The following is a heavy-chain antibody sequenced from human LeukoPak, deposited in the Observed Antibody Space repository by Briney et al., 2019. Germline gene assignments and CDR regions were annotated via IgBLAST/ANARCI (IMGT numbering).Heavy chain of an antibody. CDR2: ISGRDGST. Sequence: PGGSLRLSCAASGFTFSSYAMSWVRQAPGKGLEWVSTISGRDGSTYYADSVKGRFTISRDNSKNTLSLQMNSLRAEDTAVYYCARIDKSNGYYGLFDYWGQGILVTVSS. D-gene: IGHD3-22*01. CDR1: GFTFSSYA. V-gene: IGHV3-23*01. CDR3: ARIDKSNGYYGLFDY. J-gene: IGHJ4*02.